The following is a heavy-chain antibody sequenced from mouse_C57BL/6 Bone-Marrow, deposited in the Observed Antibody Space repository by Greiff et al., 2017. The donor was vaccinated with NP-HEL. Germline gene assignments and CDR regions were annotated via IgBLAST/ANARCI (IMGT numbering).Heavy chain of an antibody. D-gene: IGHD3-2*01. CDR1: DSEVFPIAY. Sequence: VQLQQSGSELRSPGSSVKLSCKDFDSEVFPIAYMSWVRQKPGHGFEWIGGILPSIGRTIYGEKFEDKATLDADTLSNTAYLELNSLTSEDSAIYYCARRTARGWYFDVWGTGTTVTVSS. V-gene: IGHV15-2*01. CDR2: ILPSIGRT. CDR3: ARRTARGWYFDV. J-gene: IGHJ1*03.